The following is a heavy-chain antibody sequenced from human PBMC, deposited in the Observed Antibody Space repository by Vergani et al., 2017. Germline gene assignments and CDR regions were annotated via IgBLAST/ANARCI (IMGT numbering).Heavy chain of an antibody. D-gene: IGHD3-3*01. CDR3: ARTTIFGVLRWFDP. CDR1: NDSVSNTFYY. Sequence: QVQLQESGPGLVKPSETLSLTCTVSNDSVSNTFYYWGWIRQTPGKGLEWIGSIYHSGSTYYNPSLKSRVTISVDTSKNQFSLKLSSVTAADTAVYYCARTTIFGVLRWFDPWGQGTLVTVSS. V-gene: IGHV4-39*07. J-gene: IGHJ5*02. CDR2: IYHSGST.